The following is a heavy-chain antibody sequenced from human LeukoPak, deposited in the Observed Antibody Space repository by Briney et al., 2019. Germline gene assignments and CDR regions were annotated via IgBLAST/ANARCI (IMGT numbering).Heavy chain of an antibody. CDR1: GFTFDDYA. Sequence: GGSLRLSCTASGFTFDDYAMSWVRQAPGKGLEWLGFIRSKAYGGTTEYAAFVKGRFTISRDDSKSIAYVQMNSLKSEDTAVYYCTRDYGDYVQPWGQGTLVTVSS. CDR3: TRDYGDYVQP. CDR2: IRSKAYGGTT. J-gene: IGHJ5*02. V-gene: IGHV3-49*04. D-gene: IGHD4-17*01.